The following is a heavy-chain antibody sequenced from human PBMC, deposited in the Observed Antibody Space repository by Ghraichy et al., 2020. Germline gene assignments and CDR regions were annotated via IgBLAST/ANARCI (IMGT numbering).Heavy chain of an antibody. J-gene: IGHJ4*02. Sequence: GESLNISCAASGFPFSDYYMSWIRQAPGKGLEWVSSVTSGITSIYYTDSVKGRFTISRDNAKNSLDLQMDSLRAEDTAVYYCARALYPGIAAGGTFGYWGQGTLVTVSS. CDR3: ARALYPGIAAGGTFGY. V-gene: IGHV3-11*01. D-gene: IGHD6-13*01. CDR1: GFPFSDYY. CDR2: VTSGITSI.